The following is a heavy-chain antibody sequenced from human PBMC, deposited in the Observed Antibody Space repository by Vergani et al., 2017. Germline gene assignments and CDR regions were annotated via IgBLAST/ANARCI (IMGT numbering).Heavy chain of an antibody. CDR1: GFTFSNSA. Sequence: EVHLLESGGGLVQSGGSLRLSCAASGFTFSNSAVSWVRQAPGRGLAWVSSISGPGLSTYYADSVKGRFSISRDNSKNTVFLHMNSLRPEDTAVYYCAKVGRSEVAGTFGAFDIWGQGTMVTVSS. V-gene: IGHV3-23*01. CDR2: ISGPGLST. D-gene: IGHD6-19*01. J-gene: IGHJ3*02. CDR3: AKVGRSEVAGTFGAFDI.